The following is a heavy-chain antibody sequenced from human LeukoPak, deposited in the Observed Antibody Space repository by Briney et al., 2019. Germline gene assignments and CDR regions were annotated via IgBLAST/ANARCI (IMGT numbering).Heavy chain of an antibody. J-gene: IGHJ4*02. V-gene: IGHV3-7*01. CDR3: ARRFYSTGWYDDYFDY. Sequence: GGSLRLSCAASGFTFSAYWVTWVRQAPGKGLEWVANIKQDGSEKYYVDSVKGRFTISRDNARNSLYLQTNSLSAEDTAVYYCARRFYSTGWYDDYFDYWGQGTLVTVSS. D-gene: IGHD6-19*01. CDR2: IKQDGSEK. CDR1: GFTFSAYW.